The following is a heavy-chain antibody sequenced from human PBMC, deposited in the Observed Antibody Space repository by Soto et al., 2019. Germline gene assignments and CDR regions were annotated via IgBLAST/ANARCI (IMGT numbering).Heavy chain of an antibody. V-gene: IGHV5-51*01. D-gene: IGHD3-22*01. J-gene: IGHJ5*02. CDR2: IDPGDSDT. CDR3: ARKDKSGYFNWFDP. CDR1: GYSFTTYW. Sequence: GASLKISCKGSGYSFTTYWIGWVRQMPGKGLEWMGMIDPGDSDTRYSPSFQGQVTISADRSTNTVFLQWASLKASDTAVYFCARKDKSGYFNWFDPWGQGTLVTVSS.